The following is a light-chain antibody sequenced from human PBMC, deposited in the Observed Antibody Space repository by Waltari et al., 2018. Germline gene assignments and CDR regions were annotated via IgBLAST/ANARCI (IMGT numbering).Light chain of an antibody. CDR2: KVS. Sequence: DVVMTQSPLSLPVTLGQPASISCRSRQSLLYSDGYTYLNWFQQRPGQSPRRLIYKVSYRDPGVPDRFSGSGSGTDFTLKISRVEAEDVGVYYCMQGTHWPRTFGQGTKVEIK. CDR1: QSLLYSDGYTY. J-gene: IGKJ1*01. V-gene: IGKV2-30*01. CDR3: MQGTHWPRT.